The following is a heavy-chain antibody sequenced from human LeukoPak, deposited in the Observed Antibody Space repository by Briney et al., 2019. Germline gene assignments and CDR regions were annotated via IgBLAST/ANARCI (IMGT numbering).Heavy chain of an antibody. CDR2: IYSSGST. CDR1: GASISSGSNY. Sequence: SETLSLTRSVSGASISSGSNYLGSIRQPPGKTLEWIGSIYSSGSTYYNPSLKSRVIIIIDTPKNHFSLTLSSVTAADTAVYYCARSDGYGLVGIWGQGTMVTVSS. V-gene: IGHV4-39*07. J-gene: IGHJ3*02. D-gene: IGHD3-10*01. CDR3: ARSDGYGLVGI.